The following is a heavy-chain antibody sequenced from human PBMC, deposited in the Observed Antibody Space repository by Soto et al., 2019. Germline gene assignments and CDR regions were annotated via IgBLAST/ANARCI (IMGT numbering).Heavy chain of an antibody. D-gene: IGHD6-6*01. CDR1: GFTFSSYA. CDR3: ATDSSSSYYGMDV. J-gene: IGHJ6*02. CDR2: ISYDGSNK. Sequence: QVQLVESGGGVVQPGRSLRLSCAASGFTFSSYAMHWVRQAPGKGLEWVAVISYDGSNKYYADSVKGRFTISRDNSKNTLYLQMNSLRAEDTAVYYCATDSSSSYYGMDVWGQGTTVTVSS. V-gene: IGHV3-30-3*01.